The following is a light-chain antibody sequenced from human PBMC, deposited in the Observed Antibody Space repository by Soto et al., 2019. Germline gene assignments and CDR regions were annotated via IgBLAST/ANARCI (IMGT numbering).Light chain of an antibody. V-gene: IGKV4-1*01. J-gene: IGKJ2*01. CDR2: WAS. CDR3: QQYYNTPPYT. CDR1: QNVLYKSNNEND. Sequence: DIVMTQSPDSLAVSLGERATINCKSSQNVLYKSNNENDLAWYQQKPGQPHKLLIYWASTRKPGVPDRFSGSGSGSDFTLTISSLQAEDVAVYYFQQYYNTPPYTFGQGTKLEI.